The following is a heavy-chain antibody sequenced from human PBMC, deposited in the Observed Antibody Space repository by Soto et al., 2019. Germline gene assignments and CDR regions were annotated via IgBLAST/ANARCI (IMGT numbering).Heavy chain of an antibody. V-gene: IGHV3-30*18. CDR2: ISYDGSNK. Sequence: LKLSCAASGFTFSSYGMHWVRQAPGKGLEWVAVISYDGSNKYYADSVKGRFTISRDNSKNTLYLQMNSLRAEDTAVYYCAKDLSSGYPLDAFDIWGQGTMVTVSS. D-gene: IGHD3-22*01. CDR1: GFTFSSYG. J-gene: IGHJ3*02. CDR3: AKDLSSGYPLDAFDI.